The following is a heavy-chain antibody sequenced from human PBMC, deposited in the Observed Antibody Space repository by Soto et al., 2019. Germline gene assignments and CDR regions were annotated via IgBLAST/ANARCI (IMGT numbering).Heavy chain of an antibody. Sequence: LRLSCAASGFAFSNFWMTLVRQAPGKGLEWVANIKKDGSEQYYVDSVKGRFTVSRDNAKNSVDLQMNSLRPEDTAVYYCASGNYYNGMDVWGQGTTVTVSS. D-gene: IGHD3-10*01. CDR2: IKKDGSEQ. CDR1: GFAFSNFW. CDR3: ASGNYYNGMDV. J-gene: IGHJ6*02. V-gene: IGHV3-7*01.